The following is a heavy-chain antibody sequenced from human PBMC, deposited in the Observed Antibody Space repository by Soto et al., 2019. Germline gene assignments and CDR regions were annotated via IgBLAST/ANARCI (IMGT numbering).Heavy chain of an antibody. CDR1: GFTFSSYW. D-gene: IGHD6-13*01. Sequence: GGSLRLSCAASGFTFSSYWMHWVRQAPGKGLVWVSRINSDGSSTSYADSVKGRFTISRDNAKNTLYLQMNSLRAEDTAVYYCARDEGRASIAAAWGPKDVSHWFDPWGQGTLVTVSS. CDR3: ARDEGRASIAAAWGPKDVSHWFDP. V-gene: IGHV3-74*01. CDR2: INSDGSST. J-gene: IGHJ5*02.